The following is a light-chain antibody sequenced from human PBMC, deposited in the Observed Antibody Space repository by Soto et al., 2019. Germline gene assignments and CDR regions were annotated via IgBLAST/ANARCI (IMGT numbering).Light chain of an antibody. CDR1: QSISSY. CDR2: AAS. V-gene: IGKV1-39*01. J-gene: IGKJ4*01. Sequence: DIQMTQSPSSLSASVGDRVTITCRASQSISSYLNWYQQKPGKAPKLLIYAASSLQSGVPPRFSGSGSGTDFTLTISSLQPEDFATYYCQQSYSTLTFGGGTKVDIK. CDR3: QQSYSTLT.